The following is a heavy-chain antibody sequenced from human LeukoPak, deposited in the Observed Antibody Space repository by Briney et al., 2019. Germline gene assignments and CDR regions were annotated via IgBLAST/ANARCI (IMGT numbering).Heavy chain of an antibody. J-gene: IGHJ4*02. D-gene: IGHD6-13*01. V-gene: IGHV3-7*02. CDR1: GFTFSNFW. CDR2: ILKDGSVT. CDR3: ARPMGFGHFLPSSWYNDYFDY. Sequence: PGGSLRLSCAGSGFTFSNFWMGWVRQTPGKKLEWVASILKDGSVTKYVDSVKGRFTIFRDNAKNSLYLQMNSLRAEDTAVYYCARPMGFGHFLPSSWYNDYFDYWGQGTLVTVSS.